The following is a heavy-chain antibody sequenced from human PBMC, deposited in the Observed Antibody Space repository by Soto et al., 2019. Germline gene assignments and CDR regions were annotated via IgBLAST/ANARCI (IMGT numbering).Heavy chain of an antibody. CDR2: LSYEGDNK. Sequence: GQLVESGGGVVQPGGSLTLSCAASGFTFNSYAMHWVRQAPGKGLEWVAALSYEGDNKYYADAVKGRFTISRDNFKNTLYLQMSSLRAEDTAVYSCARVDGFKQLASSYYDMDVWGQGTTVTVSS. V-gene: IGHV3-30-3*01. CDR3: ARVDGFKQLASSYYDMDV. D-gene: IGHD1-1*01. J-gene: IGHJ6*02. CDR1: GFTFNSYA.